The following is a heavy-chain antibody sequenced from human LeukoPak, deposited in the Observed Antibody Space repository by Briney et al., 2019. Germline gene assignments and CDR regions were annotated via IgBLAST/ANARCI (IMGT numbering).Heavy chain of an antibody. CDR3: ARANFLYCSSTTCLFDY. Sequence: ASVKVSCKASGYTFTDYYMHWVRQAPGQGFEWMGWINPNDGDTNYAQKFQGRVTMTRDTSISTAHMEVSRLRSDDTAVYCCARANFLYCSSTTCLFDYWGQGTLVTVSS. V-gene: IGHV1-2*02. CDR2: INPNDGDT. D-gene: IGHD2-2*01. J-gene: IGHJ4*02. CDR1: GYTFTDYY.